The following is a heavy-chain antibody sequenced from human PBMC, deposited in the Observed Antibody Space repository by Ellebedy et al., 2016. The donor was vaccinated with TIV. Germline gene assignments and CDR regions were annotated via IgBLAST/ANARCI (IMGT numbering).Heavy chain of an antibody. J-gene: IGHJ4*02. D-gene: IGHD5-12*01. CDR2: INHSGST. CDR1: GGSFSGYY. CDR3: ARGQGRRKATDF. V-gene: IGHV4-34*01. Sequence: SETLSLXXAVYGGSFSGYYWSWIRQPPGKGLEWIGEINHSGSTIYNPSLKSRVTMSVDTSKNQFSLKLTSVTAADTAVYYCARGQGRRKATDFWGQGTLVTVSS.